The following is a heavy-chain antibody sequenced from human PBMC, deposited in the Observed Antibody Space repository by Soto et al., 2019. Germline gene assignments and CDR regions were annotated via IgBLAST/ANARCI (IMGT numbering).Heavy chain of an antibody. J-gene: IGHJ1*01. D-gene: IGHD1-26*01. V-gene: IGHV3-9*01. Sequence: EMQLVESGGGLVQPGRSLRLSCVASGFTFDDYVMHWVRQAPGKGLEWVSGIGWNSETIGYADSVKGRFTISRDNAKNSLYLQMNSLRVEDTAFYYCAKYVGRSGAEYFQHWGQGSLVSVSS. CDR2: IGWNSETI. CDR1: GFTFDDYV. CDR3: AKYVGRSGAEYFQH.